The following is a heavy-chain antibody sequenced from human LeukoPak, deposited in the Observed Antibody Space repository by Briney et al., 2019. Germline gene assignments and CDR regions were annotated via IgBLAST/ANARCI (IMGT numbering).Heavy chain of an antibody. V-gene: IGHV3-30-3*01. CDR3: TTILYSSSWVPH. CDR2: ISYDGSNK. D-gene: IGHD6-13*01. Sequence: GRSLRLSCAASGLTFSSYAMHWVRQAPGKGLEWVAVISYDGSNKYYADSVKGRFTISRDNSKNTLYLQMNSLKTEDTAVYYCTTILYSSSWVPHWGQGTLVTVSS. J-gene: IGHJ4*02. CDR1: GLTFSSYA.